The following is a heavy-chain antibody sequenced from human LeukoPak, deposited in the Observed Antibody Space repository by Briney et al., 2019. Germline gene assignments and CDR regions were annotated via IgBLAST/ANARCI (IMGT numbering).Heavy chain of an antibody. J-gene: IGHJ4*02. D-gene: IGHD3-22*01. Sequence: PGGSLRLSCSASGFTFSSYAMHWVRQAPGKGLEYVSAITYNGVSTYYADSVKGRFTISRDNSKNTLYLQMNSLRTEDTAVYYCAKDLFYYDKGGFDYWGQGTLVTVSS. CDR3: AKDLFYYDKGGFDY. CDR2: ITYNGVST. CDR1: GFTFSSYA. V-gene: IGHV3-64*04.